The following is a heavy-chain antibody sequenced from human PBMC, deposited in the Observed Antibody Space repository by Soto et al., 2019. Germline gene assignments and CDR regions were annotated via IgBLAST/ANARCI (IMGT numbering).Heavy chain of an antibody. V-gene: IGHV4-38-2*02. CDR2: IYPSVSS. Sequence: LSLTCNVSGFAISRGYYLIWVLQPPGKGLGWIGSIYPSVSSYHNPSLESRLTLSIDTSKNQFTLKLASVTAADTALYYCAREKVGTKLFDNWGQGTQVTVSS. J-gene: IGHJ4*02. CDR3: AREKVGTKLFDN. CDR1: GFAISRGYY. D-gene: IGHD1-1*01.